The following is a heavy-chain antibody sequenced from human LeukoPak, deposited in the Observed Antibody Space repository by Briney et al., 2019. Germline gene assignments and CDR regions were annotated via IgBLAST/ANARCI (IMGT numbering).Heavy chain of an antibody. J-gene: IGHJ4*01. V-gene: IGHV4-39*07. D-gene: IGHD3-22*01. CDR3: ARNYYDSSGYYIDQFYFDS. CDR1: GGSITSSNFY. Sequence: PSETLSLTCTVSGGSITSSNFYWGWLRQPPGKGLEWIGSIFYTGNTYYQPSLRGRLSISLDTSKNLFSLRLNSVTAADTAVCYCARNYYDSSGYYIDQFYFDSWGQGTLVTVSS. CDR2: IFYTGNT.